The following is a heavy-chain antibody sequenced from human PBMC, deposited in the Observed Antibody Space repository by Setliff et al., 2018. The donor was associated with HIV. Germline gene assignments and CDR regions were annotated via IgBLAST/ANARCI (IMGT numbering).Heavy chain of an antibody. CDR2: ILYDGSYK. CDR3: TKNLYRSPWSPLDY. J-gene: IGHJ4*02. D-gene: IGHD6-19*01. CDR1: KFTFSSYG. V-gene: IGHV3-30*02. Sequence: PGGSLRLSCAASKFTFSSYGMHWVRQAPGKGLEWVSSILYDGSYKYYTDSVKGRFTISRDNSKNTLYLQMNSLRAEDTAVYYCTKNLYRSPWSPLDYWGQGTLVTVSS.